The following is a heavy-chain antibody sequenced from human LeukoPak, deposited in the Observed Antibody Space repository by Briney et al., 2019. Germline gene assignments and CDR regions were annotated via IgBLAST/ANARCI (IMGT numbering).Heavy chain of an antibody. CDR2: INPNSGGT. Sequence: ASVKVSCKASGYTFTGYYMHWVRQAPGQGLEWMGRINPNSGGTNYAQKFQGRVTMTRDTSISTAYMELSRLRSGDTAVYYCARDFDAATIFDYWGQGTLVTVSS. D-gene: IGHD5-12*01. V-gene: IGHV1-2*06. J-gene: IGHJ4*02. CDR1: GYTFTGYY. CDR3: ARDFDAATIFDY.